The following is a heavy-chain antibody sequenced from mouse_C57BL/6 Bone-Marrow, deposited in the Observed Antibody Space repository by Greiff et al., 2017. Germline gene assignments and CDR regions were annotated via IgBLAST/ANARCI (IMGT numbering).Heavy chain of an antibody. J-gene: IGHJ3*01. Sequence: EVMLVESGGDLVKPGGSLKLSCAASGFTFSSYGMSWVRQTPDKRLEWVATISSGGSYTYYPDSVKGRFTISRDNAKNTLYLQVSSLKSEDTAMYYCARRGVVAPAAYWGQGTLVTVS. CDR1: GFTFSSYG. CDR3: ARRGVVAPAAY. CDR2: ISSGGSYT. D-gene: IGHD1-1*01. V-gene: IGHV5-6*02.